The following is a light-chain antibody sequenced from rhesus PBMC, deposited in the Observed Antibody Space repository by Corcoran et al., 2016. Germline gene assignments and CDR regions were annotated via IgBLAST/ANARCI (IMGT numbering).Light chain of an antibody. V-gene: IGKV3-35*01. J-gene: IGKJ2*01. CDR2: KIS. CDR3: QQRNSIPYS. Sequence: EIVLTQSPTSMAVSQGERVTISCTASSSVSTRYFHWYQKKPGFPPRLLVYKISSLASGVPARFSGSRSGTSYTLTISSMEAENAENYYCQQRNSIPYSFGQGTKVEIE. CDR1: SSVSTRY.